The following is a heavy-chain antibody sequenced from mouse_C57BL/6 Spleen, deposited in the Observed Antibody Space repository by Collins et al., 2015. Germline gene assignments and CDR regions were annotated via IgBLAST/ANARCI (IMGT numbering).Heavy chain of an antibody. V-gene: IGHV1-26*01. J-gene: IGHJ3*01. D-gene: IGHD5-1*01. Sequence: EVQLQQSGPELVKPGASVKISCKASGYSFTGYYMHWVKQSHVKSLEWIGRINPYNGATSYNQNFKDKASLTVDKSSSTAYMELHSLTSEDSAVYYCARGEYLVAYWGQGTLVTVSA. CDR2: INPYNGAT. CDR3: ARGEYLVAY. CDR1: GYSFTGYY.